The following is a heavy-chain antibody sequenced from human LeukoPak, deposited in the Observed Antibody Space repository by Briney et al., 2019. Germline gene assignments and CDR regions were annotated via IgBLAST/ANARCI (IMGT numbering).Heavy chain of an antibody. CDR1: GGSISSSSYY. CDR3: ARRGYGGNSDYFDY. D-gene: IGHD4-23*01. J-gene: IGHJ4*02. V-gene: IGHV4-39*01. CDR2: IYYSGGT. Sequence: NPSETLSLTCTVSGGSISSSSYYWGWIRQPPGKGLEWIGSIYYSGGTYYNPSLKSRVTISVDTSKNQFSLKLSSVTAADTAVYYRARRGYGGNSDYFDYWGQGTLVTVSS.